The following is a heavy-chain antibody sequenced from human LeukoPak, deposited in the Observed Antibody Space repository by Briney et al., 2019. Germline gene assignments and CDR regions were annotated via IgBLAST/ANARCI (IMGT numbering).Heavy chain of an antibody. V-gene: IGHV4-34*01. CDR3: ATRRCGPYPYYFDH. Sequence: SETLSLTCAVYGDSFSGYYWSWIRQSPGTGLEWIGEVNDRGTTNYNPNLKSRVTISVVTSSSQFSLRLTSVTAADTAIYFCATRRCGPYPYYFDHWDRGALVTVSS. D-gene: IGHD2-21*01. CDR2: VNDRGTT. CDR1: GDSFSGYY. J-gene: IGHJ4*02.